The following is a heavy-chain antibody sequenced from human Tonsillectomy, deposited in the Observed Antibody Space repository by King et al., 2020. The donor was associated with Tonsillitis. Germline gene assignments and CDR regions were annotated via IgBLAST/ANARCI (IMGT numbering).Heavy chain of an antibody. V-gene: IGHV3-30*04. CDR1: GFTFSTHA. J-gene: IGHJ6*02. D-gene: IGHD2-2*01. CDR2: ISYDGSNK. Sequence: VQLVESGGGVVQPGGSLRLSCAASGFTFSTHAIHWVRQAPGKGLEWVAFISYDGSNKYYAEAVKGRFTISRENSKNTLYLQMNSLRAEDTAVYYCASSSLLYCSSTSCYVNYGMDVWGQGTTVTVSS. CDR3: ASSSLLYCSSTSCYVNYGMDV.